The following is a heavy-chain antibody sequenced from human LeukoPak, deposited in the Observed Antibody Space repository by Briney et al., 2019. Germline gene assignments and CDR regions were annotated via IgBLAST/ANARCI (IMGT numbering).Heavy chain of an antibody. CDR1: GYTFTSYG. Sequence: ASVKVSCKTSGYTFTSYGISWVRQAPGQGLEWMGWISGYNGDTHYAQNLQDRVTMTTDTSTSTAYMDVRSLRSDDTAVYYCARGSQGRHFQHWGQGTLVTVSS. J-gene: IGHJ1*01. CDR3: ARGSQGRHFQH. D-gene: IGHD6-6*01. V-gene: IGHV1-18*01. CDR2: ISGYNGDT.